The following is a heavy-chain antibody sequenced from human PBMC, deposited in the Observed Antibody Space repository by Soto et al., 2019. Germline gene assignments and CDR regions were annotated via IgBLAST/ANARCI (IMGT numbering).Heavy chain of an antibody. D-gene: IGHD2-21*02. J-gene: IGHJ6*02. CDR1: GGTFSSNV. CDR2: IIPIFGTP. CDR3: ARVDVTGRLNYYYYGMDV. V-gene: IGHV1-69*06. Sequence: QVQLVQSGAEVKKPGSSVKISCKTSGGTFSSNVITWVRQAPGQGLEWMGGIIPIFGTPNYAQIFQGRVTITADTSTSTAYMELSSLTSEDTAVYYCARVDVTGRLNYYYYGMDVWGQGTTVPVSS.